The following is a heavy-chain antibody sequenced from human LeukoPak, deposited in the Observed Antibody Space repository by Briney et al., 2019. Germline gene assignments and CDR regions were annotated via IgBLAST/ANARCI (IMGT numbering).Heavy chain of an antibody. J-gene: IGHJ4*02. Sequence: GGSLRLSCAASGFTFSSYGMHWVRQAPGKGLEWVAVIWYDGSNKYYADSVKGRFTISRDNSKNTLYLQMNSLRAEDTAVYYCAKDNEAVAGTIDYWGQGTLVTVSS. CDR3: AKDNEAVAGTIDY. V-gene: IGHV3-33*06. CDR2: IWYDGSNK. D-gene: IGHD6-19*01. CDR1: GFTFSSYG.